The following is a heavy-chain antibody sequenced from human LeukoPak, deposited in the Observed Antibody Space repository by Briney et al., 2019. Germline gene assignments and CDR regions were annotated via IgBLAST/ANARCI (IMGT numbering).Heavy chain of an antibody. Sequence: GGSLRLSCAASGFTCSNDWMTWVRQAPGEGLEWVANIKEDGSEKYYVDSVKGRFTISRDNAKNSLYLQMNSLRAEDTAVYYCARPTYASYDSSGYANSWGQGTLVTVSS. CDR2: IKEDGSEK. CDR3: ARPTYASYDSSGYANS. D-gene: IGHD3-22*01. CDR1: GFTCSNDW. V-gene: IGHV3-7*01. J-gene: IGHJ5*02.